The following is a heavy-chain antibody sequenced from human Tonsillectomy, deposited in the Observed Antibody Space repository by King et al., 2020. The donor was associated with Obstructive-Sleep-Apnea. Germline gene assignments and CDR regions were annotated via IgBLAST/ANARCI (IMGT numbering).Heavy chain of an antibody. V-gene: IGHV4-38-2*02. J-gene: IGHJ4*02. Sequence: QLQESGPGLVKPSETLSLTCTVSGYSISSGYYWGWIRQPPGKGLEWIGSIYPSGNTYYNPTLKSRVTISVDTSKNQFSLKLSSVTAADTAVYFFARDHYYDSSGGSDYWGQGTLVTVSS. CDR1: GYSISSGYY. CDR2: IYPSGNT. D-gene: IGHD3-22*01. CDR3: ARDHYYDSSGGSDY.